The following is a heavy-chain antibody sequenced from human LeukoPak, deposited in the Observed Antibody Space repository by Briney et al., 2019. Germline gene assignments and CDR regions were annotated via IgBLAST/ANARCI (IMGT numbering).Heavy chain of an antibody. CDR3: ARLDTARTNWFDP. J-gene: IGHJ5*02. D-gene: IGHD5-18*01. V-gene: IGHV4-59*01. Sequence: SETLSLTCTVSGGSISSYYWSWIRQPPGKGLEWIGYIYYSGSTNYNPSLKSRVTISVDTSKNQFSLKLSSVTAADTAVYYCARLDTARTNWFDPWGQGTLVTVSS. CDR1: GGSISSYY. CDR2: IYYSGST.